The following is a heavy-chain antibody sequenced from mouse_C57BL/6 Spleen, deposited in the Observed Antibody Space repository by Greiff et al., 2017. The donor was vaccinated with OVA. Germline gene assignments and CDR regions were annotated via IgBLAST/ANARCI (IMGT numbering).Heavy chain of an antibody. J-gene: IGHJ1*03. CDR1: GFTFSSYG. CDR3: ARHGDYGSRDWYFDV. Sequence: EVKLVESGGDLVKPGGSLKLSCAASGFTFSSYGMSWVRQTPDKRLEWVATISSGGSYTYYPDSVKGRFTISRDNAKNTLYLQMSSLKSEDTAMYYCARHGDYGSRDWYFDVWGTGTTVTVSS. CDR2: ISSGGSYT. V-gene: IGHV5-6*01. D-gene: IGHD1-1*01.